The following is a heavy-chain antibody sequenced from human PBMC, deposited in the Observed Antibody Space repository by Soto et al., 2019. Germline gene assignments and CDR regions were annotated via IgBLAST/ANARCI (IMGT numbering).Heavy chain of an antibody. CDR1: GGTFSSCT. CDR3: ARDWVVVVPAAAPVYAFDI. CDR2: IIPILGIA. V-gene: IGHV1-69*04. D-gene: IGHD2-2*01. Sequence: ASVKVSCKASGGTFSSCTVSWVRQAPGQGLEWMGRIIPILGIANYAQKFQGRVTITADKSTSTAYMELSSLRSEDTAVYYCARDWVVVVPAAAPVYAFDIWGQGTMVTVS. J-gene: IGHJ3*02.